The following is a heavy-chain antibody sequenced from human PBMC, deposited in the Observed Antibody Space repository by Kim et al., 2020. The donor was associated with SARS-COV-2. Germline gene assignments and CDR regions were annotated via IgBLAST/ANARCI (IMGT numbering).Heavy chain of an antibody. CDR2: ISATGYSA. V-gene: IGHV3-23*01. J-gene: IGHJ4*02. Sequence: GGSLRLSCAASGFTFSSHAMTWVRQAPGRGLEWVSIISATGYSADYADSVKGRLTFSRDNSANTLYLQMNSLRAEDTAVYYCARVNGAHYFDSSGYYRYYFDYWGQGTLVTVSS. CDR3: ARVNGAHYFDSSGYYRYYFDY. D-gene: IGHD3-22*01. CDR1: GFTFSSHA.